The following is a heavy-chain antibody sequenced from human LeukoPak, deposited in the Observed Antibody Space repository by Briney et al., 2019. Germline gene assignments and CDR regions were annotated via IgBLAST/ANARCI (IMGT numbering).Heavy chain of an antibody. D-gene: IGHD2-8*01. CDR3: ARARYGTKSLDY. CDR1: GFMFGSYE. V-gene: IGHV3-48*03. CDR2: INNAATTT. J-gene: IGHJ4*02. Sequence: AGGSLRLSCAASGFMFGSYEMTWVRQAPGKGLEWVSDINNAATTTHHADSVKGRFTISRDNAKSSLFLQMNSLRAADTAVYYCARARYGTKSLDYWGQGTLVTVSS.